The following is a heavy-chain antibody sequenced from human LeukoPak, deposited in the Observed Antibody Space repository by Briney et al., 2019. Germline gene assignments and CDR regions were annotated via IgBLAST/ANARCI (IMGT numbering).Heavy chain of an antibody. CDR3: AKDGMMEGYYTHMDV. D-gene: IGHD1-1*01. J-gene: IGHJ6*03. CDR2: IRYVGNNG. CDR1: GFTFSNYG. V-gene: IGHV3-30*02. Sequence: PGGSLRLSCAASGFTFSNYGMHWVRQAPGKGLEWVAFIRYVGNNGNYADSVKGRLTISRDNSKNTLYLQMNSLRPEDTAVHYCAKDGMMEGYYTHMDVWGKGTTVIVSS.